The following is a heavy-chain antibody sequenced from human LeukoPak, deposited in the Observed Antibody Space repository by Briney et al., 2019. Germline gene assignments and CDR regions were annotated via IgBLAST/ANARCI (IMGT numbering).Heavy chain of an antibody. J-gene: IGHJ4*02. V-gene: IGHV3-21*01. CDR1: GFTFSSYS. CDR2: ISSSSSYI. Sequence: KPGGSLRLSCAASGFTFSSYSMNWVRQAPGKGLEWVSSISSSSSYIYYADSVKDRFTISRDNAKNSLYLQMNSLRAEDTAVYYCARIGYCSSTSCYPNDYWGQGTLVTVSS. D-gene: IGHD2-2*01. CDR3: ARIGYCSSTSCYPNDY.